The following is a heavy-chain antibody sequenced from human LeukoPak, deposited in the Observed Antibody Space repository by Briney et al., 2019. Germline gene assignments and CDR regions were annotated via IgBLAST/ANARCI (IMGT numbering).Heavy chain of an antibody. CDR2: IYYSGST. CDR1: GGSISSYY. V-gene: IGHV4-59*01. J-gene: IGHJ4*02. D-gene: IGHD5-18*01. CDR3: ARAGGYSYGYYYFDY. Sequence: SETLSLTCTVSGGSISSYYWSWIRQPPGKGLVWIGYIYYSGSTNYNPSLKSRVTISVDTSKNQFSLKLSSVTAADTAVYYCARAGGYSYGYYYFDYWGQGTLATVSS.